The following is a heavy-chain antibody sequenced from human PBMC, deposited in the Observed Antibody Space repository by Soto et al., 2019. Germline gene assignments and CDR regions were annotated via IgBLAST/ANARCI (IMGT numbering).Heavy chain of an antibody. CDR1: GNCIIIRSCY. V-gene: IGHV4-39*01. D-gene: IGHD2-21*02. CDR3: ARQRTSVVTQAYFDV. CDR2: IYYSGST. J-gene: IGHJ4*02. Sequence: PSETLPRTCSLSGNCIIIRSCYWGWLREPPGKGLEWIGSIYYSGSTYTIPCLRSRVSMSIDTSKDQFSLKLKSVTAADTALYFCARQRTSVVTQAYFDVWGPGSLVTV.